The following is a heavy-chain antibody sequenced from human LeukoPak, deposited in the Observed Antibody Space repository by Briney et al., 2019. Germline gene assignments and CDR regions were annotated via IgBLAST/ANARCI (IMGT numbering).Heavy chain of an antibody. J-gene: IGHJ6*03. CDR2: IYHSGST. CDR1: GYSISSGYY. D-gene: IGHD4-17*01. Sequence: SETLSLTCTVSGYSISSGYYWGWIRQPPGKGLEWIGSIYHSGSTYYNPSLKSRVTISVDTSKNQFSMKLSSVTAADTAVYYCARIHEYGDYRDVWGKGTTVTVSS. CDR3: ARIHEYGDYRDV. V-gene: IGHV4-38-2*02.